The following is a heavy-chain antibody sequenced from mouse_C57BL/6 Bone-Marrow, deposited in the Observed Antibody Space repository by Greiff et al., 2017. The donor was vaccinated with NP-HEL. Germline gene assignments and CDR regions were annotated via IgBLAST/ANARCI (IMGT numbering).Heavy chain of an antibody. CDR3: ATGIYYYGSSYGY. Sequence: VQLQQSGPELVKPGASVKISCKASGYAFSSSWMNWVKQRPGKGLEWIGRIYPGDGDTNYNGKFKGKATLTADKSSSTAYMQLSSLTSEDSAVYCCATGIYYYGSSYGYWGQGTTLTVSS. CDR2: IYPGDGDT. V-gene: IGHV1-82*01. CDR1: GYAFSSSW. J-gene: IGHJ2*01. D-gene: IGHD1-1*01.